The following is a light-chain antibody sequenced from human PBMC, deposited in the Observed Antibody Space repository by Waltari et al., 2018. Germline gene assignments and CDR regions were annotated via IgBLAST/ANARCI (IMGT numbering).Light chain of an antibody. CDR1: SGSVSTSYY. V-gene: IGLV8-61*01. J-gene: IGLJ3*02. Sequence: QTVVTQEPSFSVSPGGTVTLTCGLSSGSVSTSYYPSWYQQTPGQDPRTLIYSTNTRSSGVPDRFAGSILGNKAALTITGAQADDESDYYCVLYMGGGIWVFGGGTKLTVL. CDR2: STN. CDR3: VLYMGGGIWV.